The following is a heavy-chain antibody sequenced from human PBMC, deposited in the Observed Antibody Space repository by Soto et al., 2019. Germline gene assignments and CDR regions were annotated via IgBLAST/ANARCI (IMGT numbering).Heavy chain of an antibody. J-gene: IGHJ6*02. D-gene: IGHD2-21*02. CDR2: INPSGGST. CDR1: GYTFTSYY. CDR3: ARVLCGGDCRTGYYYYGMDV. V-gene: IGHV1-46*01. Sequence: QVQLVQSGAEVKKPGASVKVSCKASGYTFTSYYMHWVRQAPGQGLEWMGIINPSGGSTSYAQKFQGRVNMTRDTSTSTVYMELSSLRSEDTAVYYCARVLCGGDCRTGYYYYGMDVWGQGTTVTVSS.